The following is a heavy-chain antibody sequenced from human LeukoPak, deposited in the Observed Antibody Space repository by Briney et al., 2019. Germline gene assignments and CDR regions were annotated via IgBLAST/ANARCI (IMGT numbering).Heavy chain of an antibody. Sequence: ASVKVSCKASGGTFSSYAISWVRQAPGQGLEWIGRIIPILGIANYAQKFQGRVTITADKSTSTAYMELSSLRSEDTAVYYCARSPEYSSSWFDPWGQGTLVTVSS. J-gene: IGHJ5*02. CDR3: ARSPEYSSSWFDP. CDR1: GGTFSSYA. CDR2: IIPILGIA. D-gene: IGHD6-13*01. V-gene: IGHV1-69*04.